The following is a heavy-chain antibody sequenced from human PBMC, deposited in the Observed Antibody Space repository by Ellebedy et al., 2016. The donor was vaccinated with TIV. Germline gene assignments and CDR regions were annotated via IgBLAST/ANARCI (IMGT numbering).Heavy chain of an antibody. CDR3: ATDRAYSGYFDY. V-gene: IGHV1-24*01. CDR1: GYTFTSYG. D-gene: IGHD3-16*01. CDR2: FDPEDGET. Sequence: ASVKVSCKASGYTFTSYGISWVRQAPGKGLEWMGGFDPEDGETIYAQKFQGRVTMTEDTSTDTAYMELSSLRSEDTAVYYCATDRAYSGYFDYWGQGTLVTVSS. J-gene: IGHJ4*02.